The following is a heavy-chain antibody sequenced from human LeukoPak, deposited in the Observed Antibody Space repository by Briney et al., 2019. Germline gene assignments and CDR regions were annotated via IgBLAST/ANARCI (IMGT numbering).Heavy chain of an antibody. J-gene: IGHJ3*02. V-gene: IGHV6-1*01. CDR3: ARDNSGGYRPAGAFDI. Sequence: SSQTLSLTCAISGDSVSSNTAAWNWIRQSPSRGLEWLGRTYYRSKWYNDYALYVKSRISINPDTPKNQVSLQLNSVTPEDTAVYYCARDNSGGYRPAGAFDIWGQGTMVTVSS. CDR1: GDSVSSNTAA. D-gene: IGHD6-25*01. CDR2: TYYRSKWYN.